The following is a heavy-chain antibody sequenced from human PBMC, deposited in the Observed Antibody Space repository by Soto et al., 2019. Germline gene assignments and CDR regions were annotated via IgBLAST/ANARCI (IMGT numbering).Heavy chain of an antibody. V-gene: IGHV4-59*01. Sequence: SETLSLTCSVSGGSIRSYYWSWIRQSPEKGLEWIGYFYHSGNSNYNPSLKSRVTISVDTSKNQLSLSLRSVTAADTAVYFCARISTVDPYGYVNGGLDVWGQGTTVTVSS. J-gene: IGHJ6*02. CDR2: FYHSGNS. D-gene: IGHD5-18*01. CDR1: GGSIRSYY. CDR3: ARISTVDPYGYVNGGLDV.